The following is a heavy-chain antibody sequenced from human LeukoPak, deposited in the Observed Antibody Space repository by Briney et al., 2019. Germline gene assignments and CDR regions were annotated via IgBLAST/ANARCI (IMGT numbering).Heavy chain of an antibody. Sequence: SETLSLTCAVSGASITSCYWSWVRQSAGKGLEWIGRLYTTGTTDYNPSLKSRVTMSGDSSKNQLSLTLTSVTTADTAVYYCARDGANWEEPNDAFDTWGQGTLLTVSS. CDR2: LYTTGTT. J-gene: IGHJ3*02. CDR1: GASITSCY. CDR3: ARDGANWEEPNDAFDT. D-gene: IGHD1-26*01. V-gene: IGHV4-4*07.